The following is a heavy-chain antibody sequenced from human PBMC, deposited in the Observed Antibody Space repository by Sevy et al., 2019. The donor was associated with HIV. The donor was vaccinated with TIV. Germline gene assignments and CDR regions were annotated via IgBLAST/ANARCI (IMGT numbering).Heavy chain of an antibody. CDR1: GFTFSTYT. Sequence: GGSLRLSCAASGFTFSTYTMTWVRQAPGKGLEWVSAISGSAGSTYYADSVKGRFTISRDNSKNTLYLQMNSLRVEDTAVYYCAKGDSTFYGMDVSGQGTTVTVSS. J-gene: IGHJ6*02. D-gene: IGHD6-13*01. CDR2: ISGSAGST. CDR3: AKGDSTFYGMDV. V-gene: IGHV3-23*01.